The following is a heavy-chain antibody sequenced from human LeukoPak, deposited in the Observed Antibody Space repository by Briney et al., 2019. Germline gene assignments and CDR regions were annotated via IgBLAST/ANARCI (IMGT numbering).Heavy chain of an antibody. Sequence: ASVKVPCKASGYTFTSFAIHWVRQAPGQRLERMGWINGGDGDTKYLQNFQGRVTITRDTSASTSYMELSSLTSEDTAVYYCAIPDYGDYWGQGTLVTVSS. CDR3: AIPDYGDY. V-gene: IGHV1-3*01. J-gene: IGHJ4*02. CDR2: INGGDGDT. CDR1: GYTFTSFA.